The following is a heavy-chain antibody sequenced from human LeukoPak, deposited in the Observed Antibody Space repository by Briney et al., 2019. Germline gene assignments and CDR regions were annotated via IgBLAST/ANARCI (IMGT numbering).Heavy chain of an antibody. D-gene: IGHD6-13*01. CDR1: GGSFSGYY. J-gene: IGHJ4*02. V-gene: IGHV4-34*01. CDR2: INHSGST. Sequence: SETLSLTCAVYGGSFSGYYWSWLRQPPGKGLEWIGEINHSGSTTYNPSLKSRVTISIDTSKNQFSLSLISATAADTAVYYCASLMLIAAGYDYWGQGNLVTVSS. CDR3: ASLMLIAAGYDY.